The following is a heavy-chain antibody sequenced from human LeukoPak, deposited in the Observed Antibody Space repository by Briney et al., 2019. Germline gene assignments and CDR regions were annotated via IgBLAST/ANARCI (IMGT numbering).Heavy chain of an antibody. CDR1: GFSFSSRGVG. V-gene: IGHV2-5*02. Sequence: ESGPTLVKPTQTLTLTCTFSGFSFSSRGVGVGWIRQPPGKALEWLALIYWEDDQRYSPSLERRLTITKDTPKNQVVLTMTNMDPVDTGTYYCARLHNSDWSYDYWGQGALVTVSS. D-gene: IGHD6-19*01. CDR3: ARLHNSDWSYDY. CDR2: IYWEDDQ. J-gene: IGHJ4*02.